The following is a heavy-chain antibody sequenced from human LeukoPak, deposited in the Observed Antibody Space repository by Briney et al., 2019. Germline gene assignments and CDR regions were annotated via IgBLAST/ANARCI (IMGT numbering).Heavy chain of an antibody. Sequence: GGSLRLSCAADGFTFSSCSMNWVRQAPGKGLEWVSAISASGGTTFYTDSVKGRFTISRDNSKNTLYLQMSSLRAEDTAIYYCAASNLNTGIDWLDPWGQGTLVSVSS. CDR3: AASNLNTGIDWLDP. V-gene: IGHV3-23*01. CDR1: GFTFSSCS. D-gene: IGHD4-11*01. J-gene: IGHJ5*02. CDR2: ISASGGTT.